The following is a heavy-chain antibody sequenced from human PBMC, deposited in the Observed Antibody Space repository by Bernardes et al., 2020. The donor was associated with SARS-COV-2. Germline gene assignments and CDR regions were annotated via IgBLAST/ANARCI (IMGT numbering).Heavy chain of an antibody. V-gene: IGHV3-7*01. D-gene: IGHD3-22*01. Sequence: GGSLRLSCAASGFTFSSYWMSWVRQAPGKGLEWVANIKQDGSEKYYVDSVKGRFTISRDNAKNSLYLQMNSLRAEDTAVYYCARDSRVSYYDSSGYYSYYYYYGMDVWGQGTTVTVSS. J-gene: IGHJ6*02. CDR2: IKQDGSEK. CDR3: ARDSRVSYYDSSGYYSYYYYYGMDV. CDR1: GFTFSSYW.